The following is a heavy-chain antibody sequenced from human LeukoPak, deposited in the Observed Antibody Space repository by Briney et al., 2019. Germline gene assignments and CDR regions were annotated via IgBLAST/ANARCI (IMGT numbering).Heavy chain of an antibody. CDR1: GYTFTSYG. Sequence: GASVKVSCKASGYTFTSYGISWVRQAPGQGLEWMGWISAYNGNTNYAQKLQGRVTMTTDTSTSTAYMELRSLRSDDTAVYYCARDPDIVATMGNFRKDGMDVWGQGTTVTVYS. J-gene: IGHJ6*02. CDR2: ISAYNGNT. V-gene: IGHV1-18*01. CDR3: ARDPDIVATMGNFRKDGMDV. D-gene: IGHD5-12*01.